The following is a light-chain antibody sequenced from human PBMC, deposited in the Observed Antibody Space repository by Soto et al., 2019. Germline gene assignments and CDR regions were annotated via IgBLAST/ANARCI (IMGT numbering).Light chain of an antibody. Sequence: QSVLTQPPSASGSPGQSVTISCTGTSSDVGGYNYVSWYQQHPGKAPKLIIYEVSKRPSGVSDRFSGSKSGNTASLTVSGLQAEDEAEFYFSSYAGSNNLLVGVGTKLTVL. CDR2: EVS. CDR3: SSYAGSNNLL. J-gene: IGLJ2*01. CDR1: SSDVGGYNY. V-gene: IGLV2-8*01.